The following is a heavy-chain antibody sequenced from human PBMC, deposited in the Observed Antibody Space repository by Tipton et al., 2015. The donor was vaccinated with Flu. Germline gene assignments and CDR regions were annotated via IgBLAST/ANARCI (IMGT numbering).Heavy chain of an antibody. D-gene: IGHD5-12*01. V-gene: IGHV3-66*02. CDR3: ARGALTGYEDH. CDR2: IYSGGTI. J-gene: IGHJ4*02. CDR1: GFTVSSNS. Sequence: SLRLSCAASGFTVSSNSMSWVRQAPGKGLEWVAFIYSGGTIYYADSVKGRFTISRDMSKNTLNLQMNSLGAGDSAVYFCARGALTGYEDHWGQGTLVTVSS.